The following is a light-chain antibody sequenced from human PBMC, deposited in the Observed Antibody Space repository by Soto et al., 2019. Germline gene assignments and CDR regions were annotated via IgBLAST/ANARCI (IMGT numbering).Light chain of an antibody. CDR3: HQYGRSHRET. J-gene: IGKJ1*01. CDR2: GAS. CDR1: QSVTDNY. V-gene: IGKV3-20*01. Sequence: DIVLTQSPGTLSSSPGGRATISCRASQSVTDNYLAWYQQKPGQAPRLLIYGASSRATGIPARFSGSGSGTDFTLPISRLEHEDFAMYYCHQYGRSHRETFGQGTKVELK.